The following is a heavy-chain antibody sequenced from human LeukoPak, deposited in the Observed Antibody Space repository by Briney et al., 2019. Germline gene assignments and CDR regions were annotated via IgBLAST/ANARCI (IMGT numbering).Heavy chain of an antibody. V-gene: IGHV1-2*02. D-gene: IGHD1-26*01. Sequence: ASVKVSCKASGYTFTGYYMHWVRQAPGQGLEWMGWINSNSGGTNYAQKFQGRFTMTRDTSISTAYMELSRLRSDDTAVYYCARSGSYFRVWFDPWGQGTLVTVSS. CDR3: ARSGSYFRVWFDP. CDR1: GYTFTGYY. J-gene: IGHJ5*02. CDR2: INSNSGGT.